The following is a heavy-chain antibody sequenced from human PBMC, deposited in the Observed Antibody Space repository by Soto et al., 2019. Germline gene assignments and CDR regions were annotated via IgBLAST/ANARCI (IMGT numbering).Heavy chain of an antibody. CDR2: ISYDGSNK. D-gene: IGHD3-10*01. CDR1: GFTFSSYA. J-gene: IGHJ5*02. Sequence: GGSLRLSCAASGFTFSSYAMHWVRQAPGKGLEWVAVISYDGSNKYYADSVKGRFTISRDNSKNTLYLQMNSLRAEDTAVYYCARDLKGITMVRGVSNWFDPWGQGTLVTVSS. CDR3: ARDLKGITMVRGVSNWFDP. V-gene: IGHV3-30-3*01.